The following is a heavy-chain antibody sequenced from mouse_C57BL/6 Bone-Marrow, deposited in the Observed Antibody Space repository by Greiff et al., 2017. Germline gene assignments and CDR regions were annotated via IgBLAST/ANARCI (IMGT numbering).Heavy chain of an antibody. CDR3: ARKKSITTVVDWYFDV. CDR1: GYTFTSYW. CDR2: IDPSDSYT. Sequence: QVQLQQSGAELVRPGTSVKLSCKASGYTFTSYWMHWVKQRPGQGLEWIGVIDPSDSYTNYNQKFKGKATLTVDTSSSTAYMQLSSLTSEDSAVYYCARKKSITTVVDWYFDVWGTGTTVTVSS. D-gene: IGHD1-1*01. V-gene: IGHV1-59*01. J-gene: IGHJ1*03.